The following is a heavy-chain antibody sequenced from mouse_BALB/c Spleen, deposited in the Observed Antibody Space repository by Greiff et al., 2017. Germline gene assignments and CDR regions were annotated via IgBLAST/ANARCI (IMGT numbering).Heavy chain of an antibody. V-gene: IGHV1-4*02. Sequence: QVQLQQSAAELARPGASVKMSCKASGYTFTSYTMHWVKQRPGQGLEWIGYINPSSGYTEYNQKFKDKTTLTADKSSSTAYMQLSSLTSEDSAVYYCARSRDYRYLYAMDYWGQGTSVTVSS. J-gene: IGHJ4*01. D-gene: IGHD2-14*01. CDR3: ARSRDYRYLYAMDY. CDR1: GYTFTSYT. CDR2: INPSSGYT.